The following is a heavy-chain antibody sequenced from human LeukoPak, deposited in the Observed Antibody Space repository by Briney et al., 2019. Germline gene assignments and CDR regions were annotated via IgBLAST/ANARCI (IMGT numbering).Heavy chain of an antibody. CDR1: GGSFSGYY. J-gene: IGHJ6*03. CDR2: INHSGST. CDR3: ARGIRGYCSSTSCPRFDYYYYYMDV. V-gene: IGHV4-34*01. D-gene: IGHD2-2*01. Sequence: SETLSLTCAVYGGSFSGYYWSWIRQPPGKGLEWIGEINHSGSTNYNPSLKSRVTISVDTSKNQFSLKLSSVTAADTAVYYCARGIRGYCSSTSCPRFDYYYYYMDVWGKGTTVTVSS.